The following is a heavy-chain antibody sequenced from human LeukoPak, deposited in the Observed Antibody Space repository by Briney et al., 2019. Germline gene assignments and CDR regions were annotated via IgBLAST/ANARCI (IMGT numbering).Heavy chain of an antibody. CDR2: IYSGGST. D-gene: IGHD3-22*01. CDR1: GFTVSSNY. Sequence: GESLRLSCAASGFTVSSNYMSWVRQAPGKGLEWVSVIYSGGSTYYADSVKGRFTISRDNSKNTLYLQMNSLRAEDTAVYYCARPYDSSGYPLSPDAFDIWGQGTMVTVSS. V-gene: IGHV3-66*04. CDR3: ARPYDSSGYPLSPDAFDI. J-gene: IGHJ3*02.